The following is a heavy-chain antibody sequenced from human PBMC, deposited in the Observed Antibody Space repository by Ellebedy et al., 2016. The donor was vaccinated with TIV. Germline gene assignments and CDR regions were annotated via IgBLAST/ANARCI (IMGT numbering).Heavy chain of an antibody. CDR1: GFTFNSYA. Sequence: PGGSLRLSCAASGFTFNSYAIHWVRQAPGKGLEWVAVVSYDGSNKYYAASVKGRFTIPRDNSKNTLYLQMNSLRAEDTAVYYCARDLKKREAAGTELDYWGQGTLVTVSS. CDR2: VSYDGSNK. D-gene: IGHD6-13*01. V-gene: IGHV3-30-3*01. CDR3: ARDLKKREAAGTELDY. J-gene: IGHJ4*02.